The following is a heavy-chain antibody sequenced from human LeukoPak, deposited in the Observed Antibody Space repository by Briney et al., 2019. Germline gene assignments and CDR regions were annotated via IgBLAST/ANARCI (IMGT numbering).Heavy chain of an antibody. V-gene: IGHV3-23*01. D-gene: IGHD6-19*01. CDR1: GFTFSSYA. Sequence: GGSLRLSCAASGFTFSSYAMSWVRQAPGKGLEWVSAISGSGGSTYYADSVKGRFTISRDNSKNTLYLQMNSLRAEDTAVYYCAKDQYSEQWLVFGLDYWGQGTLVTVSS. CDR2: ISGSGGST. CDR3: AKDQYSEQWLVFGLDY. J-gene: IGHJ4*02.